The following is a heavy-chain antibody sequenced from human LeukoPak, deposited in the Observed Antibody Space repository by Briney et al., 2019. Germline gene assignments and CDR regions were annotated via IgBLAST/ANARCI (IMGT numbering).Heavy chain of an antibody. D-gene: IGHD2-2*01. CDR1: GDSVSSKSAA. V-gene: IGHV6-1*01. CDR2: TYYRSTWYN. CDR3: ARRLTQYDCFDP. J-gene: IGHJ5*02. Sequence: SQTLSLTCAISGDSVSSKSAAWNWIRQSPSRGLEWLGRTYYRSTWYNDYAISVRGRITVNPDTSKNQFSLHLNSVTPEDTAVYYCARRLTQYDCFDPWGQGILVTVSS.